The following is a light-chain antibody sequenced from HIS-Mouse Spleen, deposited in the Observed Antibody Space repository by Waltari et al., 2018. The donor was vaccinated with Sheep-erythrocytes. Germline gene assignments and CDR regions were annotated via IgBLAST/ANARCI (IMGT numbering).Light chain of an antibody. CDR2: AAS. Sequence: DIQLTQSPSFLSASVGDIVTITCRASQGISSYLAWYQQKPGKAPKLLIYAASTLQSGVPSRFSGSGSGTEFTLTISSLQPEDFATYYCQQLNSYPLLTFGGGTKVEIK. CDR3: QQLNSYPLLT. V-gene: IGKV1-9*01. J-gene: IGKJ4*01. CDR1: QGISSY.